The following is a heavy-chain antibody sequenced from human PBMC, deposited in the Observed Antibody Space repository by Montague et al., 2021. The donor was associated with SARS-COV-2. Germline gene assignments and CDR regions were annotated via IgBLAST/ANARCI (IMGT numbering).Heavy chain of an antibody. CDR1: GGSFSDYY. CDR2: INHSGST. V-gene: IGHV4-34*01. CDR3: ARFTSTGSGSYYIFDY. D-gene: IGHD1-26*01. Sequence: SETLSLTCAVCGGSFSDYYWSWIRQPPGKGLEWIGEINHSGSTNYNPSLKSRLTISVDKSKNQFSLKLSSVTAADTAVYYCARFTSTGSGSYYIFDYWGQGTLVTVSS. J-gene: IGHJ4*02.